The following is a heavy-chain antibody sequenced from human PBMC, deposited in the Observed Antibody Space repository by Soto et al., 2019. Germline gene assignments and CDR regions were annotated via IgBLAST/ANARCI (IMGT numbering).Heavy chain of an antibody. CDR3: AAGIIVGATTSYYYYGMDV. CDR1: GYTLTELS. Sequence: ASVKVSCKVSGYTLTELSMHWVRQAPGKGLEWMGGFDPEDGETIYAQKFQGRVTMTRDTSISTAYMELSRLRSDDTAVYYCAAGIIVGATTSYYYYGMDVWGQGTTVTVSS. CDR2: FDPEDGET. V-gene: IGHV1-24*01. J-gene: IGHJ6*02. D-gene: IGHD1-26*01.